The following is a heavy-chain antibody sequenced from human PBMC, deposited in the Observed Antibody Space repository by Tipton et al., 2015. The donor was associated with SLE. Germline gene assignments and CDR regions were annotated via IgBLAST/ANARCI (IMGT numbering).Heavy chain of an antibody. Sequence: SLRLSCAASGFTFSSYWMSWVRQAPGKGLEWVANIKQDGSEKYYVDSVKGRFTISRDNAKNSLYLQMNSLRAEDTAVYYCARVPSTPKAARPAGYFDYWGQGTLVTVSS. V-gene: IGHV3-7*01. CDR2: IKQDGSEK. D-gene: IGHD6-6*01. J-gene: IGHJ4*02. CDR1: GFTFSSYW. CDR3: ARVPSTPKAARPAGYFDY.